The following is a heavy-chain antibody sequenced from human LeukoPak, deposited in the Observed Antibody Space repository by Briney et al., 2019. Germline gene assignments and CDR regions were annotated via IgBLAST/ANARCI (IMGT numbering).Heavy chain of an antibody. Sequence: SGPTLVHPTQPLTLTCSFSGFSVSTGRVRVGWIRQPPVKALEWLAFIYWDDDKRYSPSNSPSPSLKNRLTITKDTSKTQVVLTMTSMDPVDTATYYCAPLNWENYFDYWGQGTLVTVSS. CDR1: GFSVSTGRVR. J-gene: IGHJ4*02. V-gene: IGHV2-5*02. D-gene: IGHD7-27*01. CDR3: APLNWENYFDY. CDR2: IYWDDDK.